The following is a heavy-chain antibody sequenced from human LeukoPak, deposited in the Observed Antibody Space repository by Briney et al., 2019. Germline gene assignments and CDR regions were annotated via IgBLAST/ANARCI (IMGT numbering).Heavy chain of an antibody. CDR3: ARGRGYCTNGVCYTARYYYYYYMDV. Sequence: PSETLSLTCTVSGGSISSSSYYWGWIRQPPGKGLEWIGSIYYSGSTYYNPSLKSRVTISVDTSKNQFSLKLSSVTAADTAVYYCARGRGYCTNGVCYTARYYYYYYMDVWGKGTTVTVSS. CDR1: GGSISSSSYY. V-gene: IGHV4-39*07. J-gene: IGHJ6*03. D-gene: IGHD2-8*01. CDR2: IYYSGST.